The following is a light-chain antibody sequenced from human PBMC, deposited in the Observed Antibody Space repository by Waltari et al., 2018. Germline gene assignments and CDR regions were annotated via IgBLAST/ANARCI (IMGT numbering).Light chain of an antibody. Sequence: QSALTQPASVSGSPGQSITLSCSGTSSDVGGYNFVSWYQKHPDKAPKLIIFDVGNRPPGISDRFSGSKSGNTASLIISGLQTGDEAEYYCSSYASSGSLVFGSGTLVTVL. J-gene: IGLJ6*01. CDR3: SSYASSGSLV. CDR1: SSDVGGYNF. V-gene: IGLV2-14*03. CDR2: DVG.